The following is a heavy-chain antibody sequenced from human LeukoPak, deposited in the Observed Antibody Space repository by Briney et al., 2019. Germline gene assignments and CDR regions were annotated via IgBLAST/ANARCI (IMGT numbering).Heavy chain of an antibody. D-gene: IGHD3-3*01. CDR2: IYYSGNS. CDR3: ARDSGYDFWSGYSYFDY. J-gene: IGHJ4*02. Sequence: PSETLSLTCTVSGGSISSSSYYWGWIRQPPGKGLEWIGSIYYSGNSYYKPALKSRVTISVDTSKKQFSLKLSSVTAADTAVYYCARDSGYDFWSGYSYFDYWGQGTLVTVSS. V-gene: IGHV4-39*02. CDR1: GGSISSSSYY.